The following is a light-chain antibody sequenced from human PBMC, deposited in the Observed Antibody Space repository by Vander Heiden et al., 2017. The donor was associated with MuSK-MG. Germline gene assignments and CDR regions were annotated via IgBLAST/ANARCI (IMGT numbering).Light chain of an antibody. CDR1: QSFLHINRYNY. J-gene: IGKJ1*01. CDR2: WGS. Sequence: DLVVPQSRLPVPVTPGEPASISCSPTQSFLHINRYNYLDWYLQKPGQFPQLLIYWGSNRDSGVPDRFSGSGSGTDFTLKISRVEAEDVGVYYCRQYLQTPWTFGQGTKVEIK. V-gene: IGKV2-28*01. CDR3: RQYLQTPWT.